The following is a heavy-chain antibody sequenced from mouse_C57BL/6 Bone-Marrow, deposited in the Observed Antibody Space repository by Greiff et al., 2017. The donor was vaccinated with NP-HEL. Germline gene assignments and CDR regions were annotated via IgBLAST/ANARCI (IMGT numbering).Heavy chain of an antibody. CDR2: IDPSDSYT. CDR1: GYTFTSYW. D-gene: IGHD1-1*01. J-gene: IGHJ2*01. CDR3: ARRGIYYYDNYYFDY. Sequence: QVQLQQPGAELVMPGASVKLSCKASGYTFTSYWMHWVKQRPGQGLEWIGEIDPSDSYTNYNQKFKGKSTLTVDKSSSPAYMQLRSLTSEVSAVDYCARRGIYYYDNYYFDYWGQGTTLTVSS. V-gene: IGHV1-69*01.